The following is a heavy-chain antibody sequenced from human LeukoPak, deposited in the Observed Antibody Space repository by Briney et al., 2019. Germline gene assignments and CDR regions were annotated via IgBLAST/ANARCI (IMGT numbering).Heavy chain of an antibody. J-gene: IGHJ1*01. CDR3: ARFTDYDEYFQH. V-gene: IGHV1-8*02. D-gene: IGHD4-17*01. Sequence: ASVKVSCKTSGYTFSSFGINWVRQATGQGLEWMGWMNPNSGNTGYAQKFQGRVTMTRNTSISTAYMELSSLRSEDTAVYYCARFTDYDEYFQHWGQGTLVTVSS. CDR1: GYTFSSFG. CDR2: MNPNSGNT.